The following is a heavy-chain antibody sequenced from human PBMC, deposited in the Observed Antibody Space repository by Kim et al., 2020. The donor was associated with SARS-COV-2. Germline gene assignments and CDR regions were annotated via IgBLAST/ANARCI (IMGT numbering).Heavy chain of an antibody. D-gene: IGHD1-26*01. J-gene: IGHJ4*02. Sequence: NSTPALRSRVTISVDPSKNQFSLKLSSVTAADTAVYYCAGTARGANFDYWGRGALVTVSS. V-gene: IGHV4-4*09. CDR3: AGTARGANFDY.